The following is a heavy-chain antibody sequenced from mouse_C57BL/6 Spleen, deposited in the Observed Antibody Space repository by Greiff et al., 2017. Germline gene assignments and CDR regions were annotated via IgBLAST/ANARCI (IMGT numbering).Heavy chain of an antibody. D-gene: IGHD1-1*01. Sequence: EVQLQQSGPSLVRPSQTLSLTCTVTGFSINSDCYWIWIRQFPGNKLEYIVYTFYSGITYYNPSLESRTYITRDTSKNQFSLKLSSVTTEDTATYYCARDPGYYGSSPLAMDYWGQGTSVTVSS. CDR3: ARDPGYYGSSPLAMDY. V-gene: IGHV3-3*01. J-gene: IGHJ4*01. CDR1: GFSINSDCY. CDR2: TFYSGIT.